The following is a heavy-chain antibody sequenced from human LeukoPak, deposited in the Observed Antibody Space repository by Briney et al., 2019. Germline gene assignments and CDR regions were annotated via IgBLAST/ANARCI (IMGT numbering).Heavy chain of an antibody. CDR1: GFTFTSSA. J-gene: IGHJ4*02. CDR2: IVVGSGNT. D-gene: IGHD3-10*01. V-gene: IGHV1-58*02. CDR3: AAEITMVRGVIVDY. Sequence: SVKVSCKASGFTFTSSAMQRVRQARGQRLEWIGWIVVGSGNTNYAQKFQERVTITRDMSTSTAYMELSSLRSEDTAVYYCAAEITMVRGVIVDYWGQGTLVTVSS.